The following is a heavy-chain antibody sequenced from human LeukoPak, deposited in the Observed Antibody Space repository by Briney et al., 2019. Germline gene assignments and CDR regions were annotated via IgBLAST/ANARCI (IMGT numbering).Heavy chain of an antibody. J-gene: IGHJ3*02. CDR3: ARWGETSALRVHAFDI. V-gene: IGHV4-59*01. Sequence: SETLSLTCTVSGDTISSYYWNWIRQPPGKGLEWIGYGHYTGSTNYNPSLKSRVTFSVDTSKNQFSLKLTSVTAADTAVYYCARWGETSALRVHAFDIWGQGTMVTVST. CDR1: GDTISSYY. D-gene: IGHD3-10*01. CDR2: GHYTGST.